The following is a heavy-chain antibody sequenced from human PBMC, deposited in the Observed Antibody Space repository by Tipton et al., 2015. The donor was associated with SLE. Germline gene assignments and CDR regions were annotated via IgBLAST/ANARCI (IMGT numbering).Heavy chain of an antibody. D-gene: IGHD6-6*01. CDR2: INHSGST. CDR3: ASPSIAAPAPFDY. V-gene: IGHV4-34*01. CDR1: GGSFSGYY. Sequence: TLSLTCAVYGGSFSGYYWSWIRQPPGKGLEWIGEINHSGSTNYNPSLKSRVTISVDTSKNQFSLKLSSVTAADTAVYYCASPSIAAPAPFDYWGQGTLVTVSS. J-gene: IGHJ4*02.